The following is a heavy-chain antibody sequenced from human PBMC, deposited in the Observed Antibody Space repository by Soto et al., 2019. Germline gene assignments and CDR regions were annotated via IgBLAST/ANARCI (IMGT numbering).Heavy chain of an antibody. CDR3: ASYDSSGYYFAETYASDI. CDR1: GGTFSSYA. CDR2: IIPIFGTA. V-gene: IGHV1-69*01. Sequence: QVQLVQSGAEVKKPGSSVKVSCKASGGTFSSYAISWVRQAPGQGLEWMGGIIPIFGTANYAQKFQGRVTITADESTSTAYMELSSLRSEDTAVYYCASYDSSGYYFAETYASDIWGQGTMVTVSS. D-gene: IGHD3-22*01. J-gene: IGHJ3*02.